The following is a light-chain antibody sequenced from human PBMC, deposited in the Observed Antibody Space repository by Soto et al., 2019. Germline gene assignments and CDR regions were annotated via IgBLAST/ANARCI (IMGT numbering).Light chain of an antibody. CDR3: HQYDSLPCA. CDR1: RDIDNY. J-gene: IGKJ2*02. Sequence: DIQMTQSPSSLSASVGDRVTITCQASRDIDNYLNWYQQKPGKAPKLLIYDASNLQTGVPWSFSGRRSGTHCTLTISSLKPEDFGTYYCHQYDSLPCAFGQGTKLEI. V-gene: IGKV1-33*01. CDR2: DAS.